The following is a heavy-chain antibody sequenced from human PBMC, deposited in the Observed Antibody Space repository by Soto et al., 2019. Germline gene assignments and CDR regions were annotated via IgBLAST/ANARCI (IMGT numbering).Heavy chain of an antibody. CDR1: GYIFTSFG. J-gene: IGHJ3*01. V-gene: IGHV1-18*01. CDR3: ARDQLYYNDISGRPLNAFDV. CDR2: ISAYNGNT. Sequence: ASVKVSCKASGYIFTSFGISWVRQAPGQGLEWMGWISAYNGNTNYAQNLQGRVTMTTDTSTSTAYMELNSLRAEDTAVYYCARDQLYYNDISGRPLNAFDVWGQGTMVTVSS. D-gene: IGHD3-22*01.